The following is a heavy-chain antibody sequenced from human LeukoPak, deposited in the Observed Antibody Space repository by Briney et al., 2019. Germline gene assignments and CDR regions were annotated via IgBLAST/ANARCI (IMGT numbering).Heavy chain of an antibody. CDR2: ISAYNGNT. D-gene: IGHD1-26*01. V-gene: IGHV1-18*01. CDR3: ARLPPDYYYYYYMDV. CDR1: GYTFTNYG. J-gene: IGHJ6*03. Sequence: ASVKVSCKASGYTFTNYGISWVRQAPGQGLEWMGWISAYNGNTNYAQKLQGRVTMTTDTSTSTAYMELRSLRSDDTAVYYCARLPPDYYYYYYMDVWGKGTTVTVSS.